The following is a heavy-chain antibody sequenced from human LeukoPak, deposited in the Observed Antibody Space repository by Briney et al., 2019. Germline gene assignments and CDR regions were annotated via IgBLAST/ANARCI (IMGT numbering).Heavy chain of an antibody. CDR2: INAGNGNT. Sequence: GASVKVSCKASGYTFTSYAMHWVRQAPGQRLEWMGWINAGNGNTKYSQKFQGRVTITRDTSASTAYMELSSLRSEDTAVYYCAREGYYYDSSGPGAFDIWGQGTMVIVSS. CDR3: AREGYYYDSSGPGAFDI. CDR1: GYTFTSYA. V-gene: IGHV1-3*01. J-gene: IGHJ3*02. D-gene: IGHD3-22*01.